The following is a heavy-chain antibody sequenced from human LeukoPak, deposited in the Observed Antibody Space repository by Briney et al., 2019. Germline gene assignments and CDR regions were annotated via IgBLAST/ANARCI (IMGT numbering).Heavy chain of an antibody. CDR1: GFTFSSYA. D-gene: IGHD2-21*02. CDR3: AKVSGTATGAFEY. J-gene: IGHJ4*02. CDR2: ISGSAVTT. Sequence: GGSLRLSCVASGFTFSSYALNWVRQAPGKGLEWVSAISGSAVTTYYGDSVKGRFTISRDNSKNTLFLQMSSLRVEDTAVYYCAKVSGTATGAFEYWGQGALATVSP. V-gene: IGHV3-23*01.